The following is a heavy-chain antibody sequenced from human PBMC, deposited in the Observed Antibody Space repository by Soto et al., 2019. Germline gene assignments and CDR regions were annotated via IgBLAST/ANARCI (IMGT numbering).Heavy chain of an antibody. CDR1: GGSISSGGYY. CDR2: IYYSGST. V-gene: IGHV4-31*03. CDR3: ARITSSHLFYFDY. D-gene: IGHD3-10*01. J-gene: IGHJ4*02. Sequence: SETLSLTCTVSGGSISSGGYYWSWIRQHPGKGLEWIGYIYYSGSTYYNPSLKSRVTISVDTSKNQFYLKLSSVSAADTAVYYCARITSSHLFYFDYWGQGTLVTVSS.